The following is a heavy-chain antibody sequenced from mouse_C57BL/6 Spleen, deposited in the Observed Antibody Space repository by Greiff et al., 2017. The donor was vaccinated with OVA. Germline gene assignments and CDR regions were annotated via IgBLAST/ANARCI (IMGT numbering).Heavy chain of an antibody. Sequence: VQLQQSGPELVKPGASVKISCKASGYSFTSYYIHWVKQRPGQGLEWIGWLYPGSGNTKYNEKFKGKATLTADTSSSTAYMQLSSLTSEDSAVYYCASKGYYYGSSPYYFDYWGQGTTLTVSS. D-gene: IGHD1-1*01. J-gene: IGHJ2*01. CDR2: LYPGSGNT. V-gene: IGHV1-66*01. CDR3: ASKGYYYGSSPYYFDY. CDR1: GYSFTSYY.